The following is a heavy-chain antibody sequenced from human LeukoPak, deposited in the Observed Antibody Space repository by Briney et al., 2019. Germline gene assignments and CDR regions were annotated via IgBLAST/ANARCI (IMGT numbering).Heavy chain of an antibody. D-gene: IGHD2/OR15-2a*01. CDR3: ARTYSTAFDI. V-gene: IGHV1-18*01. CDR2: ISTYNGDT. J-gene: IGHJ3*02. Sequence: ASVKVSCKASAYTFTSYGISWVRQAPGQGLEWMGWISTYNGDTNYAQKLQGRVTMTTDTSTTTAYMELRSLRSDDTAVYYRARTYSTAFDIWGQGTMVTVSS. CDR1: AYTFTSYG.